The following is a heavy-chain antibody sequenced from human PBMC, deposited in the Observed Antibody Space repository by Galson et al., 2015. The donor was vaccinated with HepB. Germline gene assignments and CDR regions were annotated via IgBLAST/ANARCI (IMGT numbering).Heavy chain of an antibody. V-gene: IGHV1-46*03. Sequence: SVKVSCKASGYTFTSYSMHWVRQAPGQGLEWMGIINRSGGSATYAQKFQGRVTMTRDTSTSTVYMELSSLRSEDTAVYYCVRAHLSEIKLWGQGTLVTVSS. CDR2: INRSGGSA. CDR1: GYTFTSYS. J-gene: IGHJ4*02. D-gene: IGHD5-18*01. CDR3: VRAHLSEIKL.